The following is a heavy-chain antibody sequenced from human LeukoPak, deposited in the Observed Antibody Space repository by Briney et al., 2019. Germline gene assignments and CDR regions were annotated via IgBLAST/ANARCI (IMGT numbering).Heavy chain of an antibody. CDR1: GFTVSSNY. J-gene: IGHJ4*02. Sequence: GGSLRLSCAASGFTVSSNYMSWVRQAPGKGLEWVSVIYSGGSTYYADSVKGRFTISRDNSKNTLYLQMNSLRAEDTAVYYCAIEMADMGYFDYWGQGTLVTVSS. CDR2: IYSGGST. V-gene: IGHV3-53*01. D-gene: IGHD6-19*01. CDR3: AIEMADMGYFDY.